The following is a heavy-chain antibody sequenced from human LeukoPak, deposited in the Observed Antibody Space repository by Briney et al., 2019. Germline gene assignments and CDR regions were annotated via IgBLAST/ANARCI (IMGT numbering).Heavy chain of an antibody. CDR3: ATGPSSTSWEVYFQH. J-gene: IGHJ1*01. CDR2: ISSSSSYI. V-gene: IGHV3-21*04. CDR1: GFTFSSYS. D-gene: IGHD2-2*01. Sequence: GGSLRLSCAASGFTFSSYSMNWVRQAPGKGLEWVSSISSSSSYIYYADSVKGRFTISRDNAKNSLYLQMNSLRAEDMALYYCATGPSSTSWEVYFQHWGQGTLVTVSS.